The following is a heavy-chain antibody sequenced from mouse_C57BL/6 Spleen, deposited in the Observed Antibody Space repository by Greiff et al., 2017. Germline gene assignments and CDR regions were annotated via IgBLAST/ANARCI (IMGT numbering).Heavy chain of an antibody. V-gene: IGHV5-4*01. J-gene: IGHJ3*01. CDR3: ARDNYGSSEAFAY. CDR2: ISDGGSYT. D-gene: IGHD1-1*01. CDR1: GFTFSSYA. Sequence: EVKLVESGGGLVKPGGSLKLSCAASGFTFSSYAMSWVRQTPEKRLEWVATISDGGSYTYYPDNVKGRFTISRDNAKNNLYLQMSHLKSEDTAMYYCARDNYGSSEAFAYWGQGTLVTVSA.